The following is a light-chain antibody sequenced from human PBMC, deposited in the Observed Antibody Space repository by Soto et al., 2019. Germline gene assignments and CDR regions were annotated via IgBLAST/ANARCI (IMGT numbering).Light chain of an antibody. Sequence: DIQMTQSPSSLSASVGDRVAITCQASRDINNYLIWYQQKPGKAPKLLIYDASKLETGVPSRFTGSGYGTDFTFTISSLQPEDIATYFCQQYDNLPLTFGGGTKVDI. CDR3: QQYDNLPLT. J-gene: IGKJ4*01. V-gene: IGKV1-33*01. CDR1: RDINNY. CDR2: DAS.